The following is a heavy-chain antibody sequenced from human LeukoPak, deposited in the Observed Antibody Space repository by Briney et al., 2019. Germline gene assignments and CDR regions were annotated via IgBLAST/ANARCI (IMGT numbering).Heavy chain of an antibody. D-gene: IGHD5-18*01. CDR3: AKGFYTAMFLFDNFDM. V-gene: IGHV3-30*18. CDR1: GFTFRTYG. Sequence: AGGSLRLSCAASGFTFRTYGMHWVRQAPGKGLEWVAVISYDGSDKYYADSVKGRFTISRDNSKNTLFLQMNSLRAEDTAVYYCAKGFYTAMFLFDNFDMWGQGTMVTVSS. J-gene: IGHJ3*02. CDR2: ISYDGSDK.